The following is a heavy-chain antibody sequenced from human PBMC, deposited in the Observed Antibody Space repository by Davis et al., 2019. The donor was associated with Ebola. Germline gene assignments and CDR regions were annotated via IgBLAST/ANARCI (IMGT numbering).Heavy chain of an antibody. V-gene: IGHV1-2*02. CDR3: ARGPAANAPLDY. J-gene: IGHJ4*02. CDR1: GYTFIYYY. Sequence: ASVNVSCKAFGYTFIYYYIHWVRQTPGQGLEWMGRINPKSGATHYAQRFQGRVTMTRDTSSGTAYMDLGSLKSDDTAVYYCARGPAANAPLDYWGQGTLVTVSS. CDR2: INPKSGAT. D-gene: IGHD2-2*01.